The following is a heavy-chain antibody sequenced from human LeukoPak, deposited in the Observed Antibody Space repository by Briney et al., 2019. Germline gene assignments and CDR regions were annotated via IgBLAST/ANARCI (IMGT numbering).Heavy chain of an antibody. Sequence: GGSLRLSCAASGFTFSSYAMSWVRQAPGKGLEWVSAISGSGGSTYYADSVKGRFTISRDNAKNSLYLQMNSLRAEDTAVYYCARDVSGVGTSYYYYYYMDVSGKGTTVTVSS. V-gene: IGHV3-23*01. CDR1: GFTFSSYA. D-gene: IGHD2-2*01. J-gene: IGHJ6*03. CDR2: ISGSGGST. CDR3: ARDVSGVGTSYYYYYYMDV.